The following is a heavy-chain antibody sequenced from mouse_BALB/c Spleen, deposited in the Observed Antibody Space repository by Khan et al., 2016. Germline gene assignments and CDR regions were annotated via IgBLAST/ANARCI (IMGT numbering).Heavy chain of an antibody. D-gene: IGHD1-1*01. CDR2: ISCGGSYT. CDR3: ARQFITTVVADY. Sequence: EVELVESGGDLVKPGGSLKLSCAASGFTFSSYGMSWVRQTPDKSLEWVATISCGGSYTYYPDSEKGRFTISSDNAKNTLYKQMSSLKSEDTARYYCARQFITTVVADYWGQGTTLTVSS. CDR1: GFTFSSYG. J-gene: IGHJ2*01. V-gene: IGHV5-6*01.